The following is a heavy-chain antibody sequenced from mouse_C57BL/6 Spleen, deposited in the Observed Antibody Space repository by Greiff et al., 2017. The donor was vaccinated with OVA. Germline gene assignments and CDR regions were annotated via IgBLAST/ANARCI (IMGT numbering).Heavy chain of an antibody. CDR1: GYTFTSYW. CDR2: IDPNSGGT. D-gene: IGHD2-1*01. J-gene: IGHJ4*01. Sequence: VQLQQPGAELVKPGASVKLSCKASGYTFTSYWMHWVKQRPGRGLEWIGRIDPNSGGTKYNEKFKSKATLTVDKSSSTAYMQLRSLTSEDSAVYYGARGGAYCNYGGAMDYWGQGTSVTVSS. CDR3: ARGGAYCNYGGAMDY. V-gene: IGHV1-72*01.